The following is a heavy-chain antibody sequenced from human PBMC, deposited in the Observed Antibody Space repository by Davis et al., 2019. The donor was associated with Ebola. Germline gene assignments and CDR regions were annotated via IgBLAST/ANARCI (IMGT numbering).Heavy chain of an antibody. CDR1: GGTFSSYA. D-gene: IGHD2-2*01. CDR2: INPNSGGT. CDR3: ARDYCSSTSCLFDY. Sequence: ASVKVSCKASGGTFSSYAISWVRQAPGQGLEWMGRINPNSGGTNYAQKFQGRVTMTRDTSISTAYMELSRLRSDDTAVYYCARDYCSSTSCLFDYWGQGTLVTVSS. J-gene: IGHJ4*02. V-gene: IGHV1-2*06.